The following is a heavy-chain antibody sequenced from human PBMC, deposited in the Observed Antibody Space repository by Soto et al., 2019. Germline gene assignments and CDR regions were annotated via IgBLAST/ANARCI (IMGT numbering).Heavy chain of an antibody. V-gene: IGHV4-34*01. Sequence: QVQLQQWGAGLLKPSGTLSLTCAVYGGSFSGYYWSWIRQPPGKGLEWIGEINHSGSTNYNPSLKSRVTISVDTSKNQFSLKLSSVTAADTAVYYCARTKSTVTYYYFDYWGQGTLVTVSS. CDR3: ARTKSTVTYYYFDY. CDR2: INHSGST. J-gene: IGHJ4*02. CDR1: GGSFSGYY. D-gene: IGHD4-17*01.